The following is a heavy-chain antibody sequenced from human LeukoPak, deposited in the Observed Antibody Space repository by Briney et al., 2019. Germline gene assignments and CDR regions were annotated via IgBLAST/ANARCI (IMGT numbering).Heavy chain of an antibody. CDR1: GFTFSSYG. V-gene: IGHV3-30*02. CDR2: IRYDGSNK. Sequence: GGSLRLSCAASGFTFSSYGMHWVRQAPGKGLEWVAFIRYDGSNKYYADSVKGRFTISRDNSKNTLYLQMNSLRAEDTAVYYCAKDSGYDWLQYYFDYWGQGTLVTVSS. D-gene: IGHD5-12*01. CDR3: AKDSGYDWLQYYFDY. J-gene: IGHJ4*02.